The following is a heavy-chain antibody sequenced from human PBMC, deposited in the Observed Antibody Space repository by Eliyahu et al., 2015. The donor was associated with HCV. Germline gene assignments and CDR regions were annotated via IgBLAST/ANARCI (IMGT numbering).Heavy chain of an antibody. D-gene: IGHD6-19*01. CDR2: ISYSGTT. Sequence: QLQLQESGPGLVKPSETLSLTCIVSGDSMSRSMYFWGWIRQSPGKGLEWIGSISYSGTTYYNPSLKSRVFISGDTSKNQFLLKVNSLTATDTALYFCARSQSGGWVTYYFDFWGQGTLVTVSS. J-gene: IGHJ4*02. CDR1: GDSMSRSMYF. CDR3: ARSQSGGWVTYYFDF. V-gene: IGHV4-39*01.